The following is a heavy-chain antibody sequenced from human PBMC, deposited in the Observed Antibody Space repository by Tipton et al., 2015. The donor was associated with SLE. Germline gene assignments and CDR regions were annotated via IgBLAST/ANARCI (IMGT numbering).Heavy chain of an antibody. Sequence: SLRLSCAVSGFTFSNYAMSWVHQAPGKGLEWVSAISSRGGDTHYADSVQGRFTISRDNSRNTLDLQMNSLRAEDTAVYYCARDPAVWFKELLGRYGLDVWGQGTTVTVSS. J-gene: IGHJ6*02. V-gene: IGHV3-23*01. D-gene: IGHD3-10*01. CDR1: GFTFSNYA. CDR3: ARDPAVWFKELLGRYGLDV. CDR2: ISSRGGDT.